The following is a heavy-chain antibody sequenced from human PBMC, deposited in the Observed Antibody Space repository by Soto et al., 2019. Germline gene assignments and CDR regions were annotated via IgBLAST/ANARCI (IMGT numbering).Heavy chain of an antibody. Sequence: QVQLQESGPGLVKPSQTLSLTCSVSGDSINSADYYWSWIRQPPGKGLEWIGHIYYSGSTYYSPSLKSRLTISIDTSKNEFSMKLTSVTAADAAVYYCARDRSGSWMYKWFDPWGQGTLVTVSS. CDR1: GDSINSADYY. J-gene: IGHJ5*02. D-gene: IGHD6-13*01. CDR2: IYYSGST. CDR3: ARDRSGSWMYKWFDP. V-gene: IGHV4-30-4*01.